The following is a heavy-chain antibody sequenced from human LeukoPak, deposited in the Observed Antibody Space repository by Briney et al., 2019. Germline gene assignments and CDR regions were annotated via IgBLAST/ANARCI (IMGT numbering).Heavy chain of an antibody. D-gene: IGHD3-3*01. J-gene: IGHJ4*02. V-gene: IGHV3-21*01. CDR3: ARDTSLITIFGVVIDYFDY. Sequence: GGSLRLSCAASGFTFSSYSMNWVRQAPGKGLEWVSSISSSSSYIYYADSVKGRFTISRDNAKNSLYLQMNSLRADDTAVYYCARDTSLITIFGVVIDYFDYWGQGTLVTVSS. CDR1: GFTFSSYS. CDR2: ISSSSSYI.